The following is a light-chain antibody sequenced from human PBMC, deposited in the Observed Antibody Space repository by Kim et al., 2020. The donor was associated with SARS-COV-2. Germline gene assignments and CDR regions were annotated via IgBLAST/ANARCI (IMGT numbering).Light chain of an antibody. CDR3: QHYRT. J-gene: IGKJ1*01. CDR2: KAS. CDR1: ENINSW. Sequence: DIQMTQSPSTLSASVGDRVTITCRASENINSWLAWYQQKPGKAPKVLIYKASTLESGVPSRFSGSGSGTEFTLTITSLKPDDFATYYCQHYRTFGQGTKLEIK. V-gene: IGKV1-5*03.